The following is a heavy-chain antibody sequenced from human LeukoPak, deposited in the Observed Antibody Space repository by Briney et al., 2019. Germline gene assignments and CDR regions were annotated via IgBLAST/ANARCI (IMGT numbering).Heavy chain of an antibody. D-gene: IGHD2-15*01. V-gene: IGHV3-23*01. CDR3: AKTKAATIDY. CDR2: ITPSGDKT. Sequence: GGSLRLSCAASGFTFSSYDMSWVRQAPGKGLEWVSAITPSGDKTWYADSMKGRFTISRDNSKNTLYLQMSSLRAEDTAVYYCAKTKAATIDYWGQGTLVTVSS. CDR1: GFTFSSYD. J-gene: IGHJ4*02.